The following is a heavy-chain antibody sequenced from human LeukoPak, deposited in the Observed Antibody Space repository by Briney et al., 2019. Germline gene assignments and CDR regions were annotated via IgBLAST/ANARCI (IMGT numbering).Heavy chain of an antibody. V-gene: IGHV3-23*01. CDR1: GFTSSSYA. J-gene: IGHJ5*02. Sequence: GVSLRLSCAASGFTSSSYAMSWVRQAPGKGLEWVSAISGSGGSTYYADSVKGRFTISRDNSKNTLYLQMNSLRAEDTAVYFFFFKQKTAYEILTGYPLAWGQGTLVTVSS. CDR2: ISGSGGST. D-gene: IGHD3-9*01. CDR3: FFKQKTAYEILTGYPLA.